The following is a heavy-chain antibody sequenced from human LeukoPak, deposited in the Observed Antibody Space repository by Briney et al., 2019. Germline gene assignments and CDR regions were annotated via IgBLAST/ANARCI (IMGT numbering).Heavy chain of an antibody. CDR3: ASIPDQLQNKAIWDY. D-gene: IGHD2-2*01. V-gene: IGHV1-69*04. J-gene: IGHJ4*02. CDR1: GGTFSSYA. CDR2: IIPILGIA. Sequence: RASVKVSCKASGGTFSSYAISWVRQAPGQGLEWMGRIIPILGIANYAQKFQGRVTITADKSTSTAYMELSSLRSEDTAVYYCASIPDQLQNKAIWDYWGQGTLVTVSS.